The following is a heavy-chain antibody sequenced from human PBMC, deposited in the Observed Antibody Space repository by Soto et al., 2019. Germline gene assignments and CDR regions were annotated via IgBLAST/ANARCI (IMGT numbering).Heavy chain of an antibody. CDR3: ARDFVCQDDSSGPNPLVGD. J-gene: IGHJ4*02. CDR1: GFTFSSYS. V-gene: IGHV3-21*01. CDR2: ISSSSSYI. D-gene: IGHD3-22*01. Sequence: GGSLRLSCAASGFTFSSYSMNWVRQAPGKGLEWVSSISSSSSYIYYADSVKGRFTISRDNAKNSLYLQMNSLRAEDTAVYYCARDFVCQDDSSGPNPLVGDWGQGTLVTVSS.